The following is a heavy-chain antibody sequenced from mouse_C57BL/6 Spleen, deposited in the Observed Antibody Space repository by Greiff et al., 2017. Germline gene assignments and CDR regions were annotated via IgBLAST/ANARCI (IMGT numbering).Heavy chain of an antibody. J-gene: IGHJ4*01. CDR1: GYTFTDYY. CDR3: ARYITTVVGGYAMDY. Sequence: EVQLQQSGPVLVKPGASVKMSCKASGYTFTDYYMNWVKQSHGKSLEWIGVINPYNGGTSYNQKFKGKATLTVDKSSSTAYMELNSLTSEDSAVYYCARYITTVVGGYAMDYWGQGTSVTVSS. CDR2: INPYNGGT. V-gene: IGHV1-19*01. D-gene: IGHD1-1*01.